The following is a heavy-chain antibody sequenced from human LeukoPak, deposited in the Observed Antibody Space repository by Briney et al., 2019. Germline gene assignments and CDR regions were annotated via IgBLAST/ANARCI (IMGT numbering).Heavy chain of an antibody. V-gene: IGHV3-48*03. CDR3: ATLTFSRTWYMDY. Sequence: PGGSLRLSCAASGFTFRNYEMNWVRQAPGKGLEWISYTSSSGGTVYYADSVKGRFTLSRDNTENSLYLQMNSLRAEDTAVYYCATLTFSRTWYMDYWGQGTLVTVSS. CDR2: TSSSGGTV. J-gene: IGHJ4*02. D-gene: IGHD6-13*01. CDR1: GFTFRNYE.